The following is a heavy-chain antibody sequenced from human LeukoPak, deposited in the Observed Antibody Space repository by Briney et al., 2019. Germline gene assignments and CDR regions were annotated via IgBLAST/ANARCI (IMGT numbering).Heavy chain of an antibody. CDR1: GFAFISTS. J-gene: IGHJ6*03. D-gene: IGHD1-1*01. CDR2: SSTVTGNI. CDR3: ATTGNFYDMDV. Sequence: GGSLRLSCAASGFAFISTSIHWARQAPGKGLEWLSYSSTVTGNIYYADSVKGRSTISRDNAKSSLNLQMSNLRAEDTAVYFCATTGNFYDMDVWGKGTTVTVSS. V-gene: IGHV3-48*04.